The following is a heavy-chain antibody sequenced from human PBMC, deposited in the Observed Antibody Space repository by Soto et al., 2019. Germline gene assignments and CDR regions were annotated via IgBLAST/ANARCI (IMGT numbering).Heavy chain of an antibody. CDR1: GYTFTSYG. Sequence: QVQLVQSGGEVKKPGASVKLSCTASGYTFTSYGISWVRQAPGQGLEWMGWISAYNGKTNYAQTVQGRVTMTTDTATRTAYMDLRSRRTDDTAVYYCARGGDVNYYHGMDVWGQGTTVTGSS. CDR2: ISAYNGKT. J-gene: IGHJ6*02. V-gene: IGHV1-18*01. CDR3: ARGGDVNYYHGMDV.